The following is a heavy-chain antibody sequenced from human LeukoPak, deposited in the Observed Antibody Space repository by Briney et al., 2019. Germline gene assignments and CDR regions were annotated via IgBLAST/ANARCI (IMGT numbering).Heavy chain of an antibody. CDR1: GYTFTSYG. CDR2: ISAYNGNT. J-gene: IGHJ4*02. D-gene: IGHD2-2*01. CDR3: ARGRLSHCSSTSCYLGPAVW. V-gene: IGHV1-18*01. Sequence: SVKVSCKASGYTFTSYGISWVGQAPGQGREGMGWISAYNGNTNYAQKLQGRVTMTTDTSTSTAYMYLRSLRSDDTAVYYCARGRLSHCSSTSCYLGPAVWWGQGTLVTVSS.